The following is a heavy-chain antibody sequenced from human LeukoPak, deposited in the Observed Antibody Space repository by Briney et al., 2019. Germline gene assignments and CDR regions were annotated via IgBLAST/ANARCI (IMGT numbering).Heavy chain of an antibody. V-gene: IGHV3-21*01. CDR1: GFRFSGYS. CDR2: LGGTISYI. CDR3: AREGFYSGLDI. Sequence: GGSLRLTCVGSGFRFSGYSMQWFRQAPGKGLEWVSYLGGTISYISYSDSVKGRFTISRDNAKSSLYLQMNSLRVEDTALYYCAREGFYSGLDIWGQGTMVTVSS. J-gene: IGHJ6*02.